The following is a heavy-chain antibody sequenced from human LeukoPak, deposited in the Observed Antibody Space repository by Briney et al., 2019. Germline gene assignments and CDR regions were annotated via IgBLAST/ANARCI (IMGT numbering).Heavy chain of an antibody. CDR3: AITMGGSSNPQPIDY. V-gene: IGHV3-30-3*01. CDR1: GFTFSSYA. D-gene: IGHD3-16*01. CDR2: ISYDGSNK. J-gene: IGHJ4*02. Sequence: GRSLRLSCAASGFTFSSYAMHWVRQAPGKGLEWVAVISYDGSNKYYADSVKGRFTISRDNSKNTLYLQMNSLRAEDTAVYYCAITMGGSSNPQPIDYWGQGTLVTVSS.